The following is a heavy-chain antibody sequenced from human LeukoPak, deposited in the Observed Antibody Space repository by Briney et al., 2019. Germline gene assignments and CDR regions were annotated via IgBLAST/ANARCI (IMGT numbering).Heavy chain of an antibody. J-gene: IGHJ4*02. CDR2: IIPIFGTA. Sequence: ASVKVSCKASGGSFNAYAISWVRQAPGQGLEWMGRIIPIFGTANYAQKFQGRVTITTDESTSTAYMELSSLRSEDTAVYYCARAGLGYNLVDYWGQGTLVTVSS. D-gene: IGHD5-24*01. CDR1: GGSFNAYA. CDR3: ARAGLGYNLVDY. V-gene: IGHV1-69*05.